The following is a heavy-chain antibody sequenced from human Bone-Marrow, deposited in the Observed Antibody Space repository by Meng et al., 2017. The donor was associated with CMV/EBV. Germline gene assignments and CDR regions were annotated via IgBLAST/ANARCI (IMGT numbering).Heavy chain of an antibody. CDR2: IIPILGIA. J-gene: IGHJ4*02. Sequence: SVKVSCKASGYTFTSYDINWVRQAPGQGLEWMGGIIPILGIANYAQKFQGRVTITADKSTSTAYMELSSLRSEDTAVYYCASEQLLFRSLDYWGQGTLVTVSS. CDR3: ASEQLLFRSLDY. CDR1: GYTFTSYD. V-gene: IGHV1-69*10. D-gene: IGHD2-2*01.